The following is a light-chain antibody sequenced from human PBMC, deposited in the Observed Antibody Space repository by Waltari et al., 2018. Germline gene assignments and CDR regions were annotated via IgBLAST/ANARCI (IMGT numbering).Light chain of an antibody. CDR1: SSDVGGYNY. Sequence: QSALTQPASVSGSPGQSITISCTGTSSDVGGYNYVSWDQQHPGKAPKLVIYDVSNRPSEVSNRFSGSTCDKTASLTISGLQAEEEADYYCSSYTSSSTWVFGGGTKLTVL. V-gene: IGLV2-14*01. J-gene: IGLJ3*02. CDR3: SSYTSSSTWV. CDR2: DVS.